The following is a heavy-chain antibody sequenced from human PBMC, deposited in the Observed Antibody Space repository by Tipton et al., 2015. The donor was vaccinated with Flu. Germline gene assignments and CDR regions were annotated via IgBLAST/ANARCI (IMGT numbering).Heavy chain of an antibody. Sequence: TLSLTCTVSGGSISSSSYYWGWIRQPPGKGLEWIGSIYYSGSTYYNPSLKSRVTISVDTSKNQFSLKLSSVTAEDTAVYYCARGRGYYYDFDYWGQGTLVTVSS. CDR2: IYYSGST. J-gene: IGHJ4*02. CDR3: ARGRGYYYDFDY. CDR1: GGSISSSSYY. D-gene: IGHD3-22*01. V-gene: IGHV4-39*01.